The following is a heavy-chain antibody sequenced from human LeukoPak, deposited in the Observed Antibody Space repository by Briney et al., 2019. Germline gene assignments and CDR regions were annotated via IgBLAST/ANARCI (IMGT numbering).Heavy chain of an antibody. Sequence: SETLSLTCAVYGESFSAYYWTWIRQPPGKGLEWIGEINHSGSINYNPSLKSRVTISVDTSKNQFSLKLSSVTAADTAVYYCAKVAKYYYGSETYYFFDYWGQGTLVTASS. J-gene: IGHJ4*02. V-gene: IGHV4-34*01. CDR3: AKVAKYYYGSETYYFFDY. CDR2: INHSGSI. CDR1: GESFSAYY. D-gene: IGHD3-10*01.